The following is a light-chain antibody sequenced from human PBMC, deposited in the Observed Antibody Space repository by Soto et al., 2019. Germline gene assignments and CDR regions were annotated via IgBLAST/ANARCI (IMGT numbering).Light chain of an antibody. CDR2: AAS. Sequence: DIQMTQSPSSLSASVGDRVTITCRASQSISSYLNWYQQKPGKDPKLLIYAASSLQSGVPSRFSGSGSGTDFTLTSSSLQPEDFATYYCQQSYSTPAFGGGTKVEIK. J-gene: IGKJ4*01. CDR1: QSISSY. V-gene: IGKV1-39*01. CDR3: QQSYSTPA.